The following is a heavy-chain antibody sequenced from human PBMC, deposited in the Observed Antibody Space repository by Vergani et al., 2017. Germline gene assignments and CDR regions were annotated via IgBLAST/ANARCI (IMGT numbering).Heavy chain of an antibody. Sequence: QVQLVESGGGVVQPGRSLGLSCAASGFTFSSYCMHWIRQAPGKGLEWVAVIWDDGSNKYYSESVRGRFTISRDNSKSTLYLQMNSLKTEDTAVYYCTTDRYSYYYYYMDVWGKGTTVTVSS. CDR3: TTDRYSYYYYYMDV. J-gene: IGHJ6*03. CDR2: IWDDGSNK. CDR1: GFTFSSYC. V-gene: IGHV3-33*01.